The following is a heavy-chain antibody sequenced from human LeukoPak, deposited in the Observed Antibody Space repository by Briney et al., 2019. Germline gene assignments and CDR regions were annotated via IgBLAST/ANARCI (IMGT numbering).Heavy chain of an antibody. J-gene: IGHJ4*02. V-gene: IGHV3-30*18. D-gene: IGHD3-10*01. Sequence: GGSLRLSCAASGFTFSSYGMHWVRQAPGKGLEWEAVISYDGSNKYYADSVKGRFTISRDNSKNTLYLQMNSLRAEDTAVYYCAKAPTMVVWYFDYWGQGTLITVSS. CDR3: AKAPTMVVWYFDY. CDR1: GFTFSSYG. CDR2: ISYDGSNK.